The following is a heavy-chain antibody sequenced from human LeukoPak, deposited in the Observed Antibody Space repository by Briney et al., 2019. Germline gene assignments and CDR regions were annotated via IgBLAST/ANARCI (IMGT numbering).Heavy chain of an antibody. CDR2: INPNSGGT. CDR1: GYTFTGYY. J-gene: IGHJ4*02. V-gene: IGHV1-2*02. CDR3: ARWRHYYDSSGYYYSFDY. Sequence: ASVKVSCKASGYTFTGYYMHWVRQAPGQGLEWMGWINPNSGGTNYAQKFQGRVTMTRDTSISTAYMELSRLRSDDTAVYYCARWRHYYDSSGYYYSFDYWGQGTLVTVSS. D-gene: IGHD3-22*01.